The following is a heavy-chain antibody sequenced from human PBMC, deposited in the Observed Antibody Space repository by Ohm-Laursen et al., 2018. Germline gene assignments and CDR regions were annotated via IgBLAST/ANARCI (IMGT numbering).Heavy chain of an antibody. CDR3: AKDQGSGWYRFYYYGMDV. D-gene: IGHD6-19*01. Sequence: SLRLSCTASRFTFSSYAMSWVRQAPGKGLEWVSAISGSGGSTYYADSVKGRFTISRDNSKNTLYLQMNSLRAEDTAVYYCAKDQGSGWYRFYYYGMDVWGQGTTVTVSS. CDR2: ISGSGGST. CDR1: RFTFSSYA. V-gene: IGHV3-23*01. J-gene: IGHJ6*02.